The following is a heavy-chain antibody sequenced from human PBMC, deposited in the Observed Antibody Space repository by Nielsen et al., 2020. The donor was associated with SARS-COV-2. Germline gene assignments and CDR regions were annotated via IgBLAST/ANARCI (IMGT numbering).Heavy chain of an antibody. Sequence: WVRQAPGQGLEWMGIINPSGGSTSYAQKFQGRVTMTRDTSTSTVYMELSSLSSEDTAVYYCARPHGPSFWYFDLWGRGTLVTVSS. CDR2: INPSGGST. V-gene: IGHV1-46*01. J-gene: IGHJ2*01. CDR3: ARPHGPSFWYFDL.